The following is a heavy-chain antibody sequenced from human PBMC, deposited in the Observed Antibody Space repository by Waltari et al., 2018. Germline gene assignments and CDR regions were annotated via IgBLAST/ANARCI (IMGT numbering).Heavy chain of an antibody. D-gene: IGHD2-15*01. CDR3: ATDSGSGGSRSLDY. Sequence: QVQLVQSGAEVKKPGASVKVSCKVSGYTLTELSMHWVLQAPGKGLEWMGGFDPVDGETIYAQKFQGRVTMTEDTSTDTACMELSGPRSEDTAVDYCATDSGSGGSRSLDYWGQVTLVSVAS. J-gene: IGHJ4*02. CDR1: GYTLTELS. CDR2: FDPVDGET. V-gene: IGHV1-24*01.